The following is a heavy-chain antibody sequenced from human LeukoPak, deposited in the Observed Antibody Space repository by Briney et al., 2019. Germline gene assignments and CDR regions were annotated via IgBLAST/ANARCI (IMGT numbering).Heavy chain of an antibody. Sequence: GGSLRLSCAASGFTFSNAWMRWVRQAPGKGLEWVGLIKSKTDGGTTDYAAPVKGRFTISRDDSKNTLYLQMNSLKTEDTAVYYCTWSGSHFDYWGQGTLVTVPS. V-gene: IGHV3-15*01. J-gene: IGHJ4*02. CDR1: GFTFSNAW. CDR2: IKSKTDGGTT. CDR3: TWSGSHFDY. D-gene: IGHD1-26*01.